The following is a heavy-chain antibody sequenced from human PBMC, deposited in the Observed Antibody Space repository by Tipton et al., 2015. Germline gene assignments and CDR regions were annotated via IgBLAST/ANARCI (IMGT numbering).Heavy chain of an antibody. CDR3: AKHYTSGWSYFDY. D-gene: IGHD6-19*01. J-gene: IGHJ4*02. V-gene: IGHV4-59*04. CDR1: GGSISSYY. CDR2: IYFGGST. Sequence: LRLSCTVSGGSISSYYWSWIRQPPGKGLEWIGYIYFGGSTYYNPSLKSRVTISVDVSTNQFSLKLTSVTAGDMAVYYCAKHYTSGWSYFDYWGQGTLVTVSS.